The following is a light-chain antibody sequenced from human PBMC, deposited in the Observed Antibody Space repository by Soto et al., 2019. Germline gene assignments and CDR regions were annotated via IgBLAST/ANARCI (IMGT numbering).Light chain of an antibody. J-gene: IGLJ1*01. CDR2: SND. V-gene: IGLV1-44*01. CDR1: ISNIGRNT. CDR3: AAWDDSLNGYV. Sequence: QSLMTQPPSASGTPGRRVTISCSGSISNIGRNTVNWYQQLPGTAPKLLMYSNDQRSSGVPDRFSGSKSGTSASLAISGLQSEDEADYYCAAWDDSLNGYVFGTGTKVTVL.